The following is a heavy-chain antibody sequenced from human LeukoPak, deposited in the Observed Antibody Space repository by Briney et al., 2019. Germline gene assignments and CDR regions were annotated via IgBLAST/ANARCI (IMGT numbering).Heavy chain of an antibody. CDR2: ISYDGSNK. CDR1: GFTFSSYA. Sequence: PGGSLRLSCAASGFTFSSYAMHWVRQAPGKGLEWVAVISYDGSNKYYADSVKGRFTISRDNSKNTLYLQMNSLRAEDTAVYYCARESIVVVPAAIKGYFDYWGQGTLVTVSS. CDR3: ARESIVVVPAAIKGYFDY. J-gene: IGHJ4*02. V-gene: IGHV3-30-3*01. D-gene: IGHD2-2*01.